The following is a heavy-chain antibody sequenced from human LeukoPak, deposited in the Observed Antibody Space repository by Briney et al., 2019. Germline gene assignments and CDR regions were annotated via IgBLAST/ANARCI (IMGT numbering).Heavy chain of an antibody. D-gene: IGHD4-17*01. CDR3: ATYGDYSSEAEYFQH. Sequence: GGSLRLSCAASGFTFSDYYMSWIRQAPGKGLEWVSYISSSGSTIYYADSVKGRFTISRDNAKNSLYLQMSSLRAEDTAVYYCATYGDYSSEAEYFQHWGQGTLVTVSS. J-gene: IGHJ1*01. CDR1: GFTFSDYY. CDR2: ISSSGSTI. V-gene: IGHV3-11*01.